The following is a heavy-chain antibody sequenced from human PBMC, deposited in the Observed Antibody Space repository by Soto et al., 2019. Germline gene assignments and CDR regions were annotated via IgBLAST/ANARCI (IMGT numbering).Heavy chain of an antibody. J-gene: IGHJ4*02. CDR3: ARQGGSDYYDSSGFFHY. V-gene: IGHV4-59*08. D-gene: IGHD3-22*01. CDR2: IYYSGST. Sequence: SETLSLTCTVSGGSISSYYWSWIRQPPGKGLEWIGYIYYSGSTKYNPSLKSRVTILVDTSKNQFSLKLSSVTAADTAVYYCARQGGSDYYDSSGFFHYWGQGTLVTVSS. CDR1: GGSISSYY.